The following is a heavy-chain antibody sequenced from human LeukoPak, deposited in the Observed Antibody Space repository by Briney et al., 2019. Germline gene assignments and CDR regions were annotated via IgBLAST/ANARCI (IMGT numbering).Heavy chain of an antibody. J-gene: IGHJ4*02. CDR1: GFTFSSYA. V-gene: IGHV1-2*02. Sequence: SGGSLRLSCAASGFTFSSYAMHWVRQAPGQGLEWMGWLIPNNGGTNYAQKFQGRVTMTRDTSISTAFMELSRLRSDDTAIYYCAGANANYFDYWGQGTLVTVSS. CDR2: LIPNNGGT. CDR3: AGANANYFDY.